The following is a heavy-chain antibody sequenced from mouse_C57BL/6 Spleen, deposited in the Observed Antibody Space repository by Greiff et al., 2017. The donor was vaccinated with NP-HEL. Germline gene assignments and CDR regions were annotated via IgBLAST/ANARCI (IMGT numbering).Heavy chain of an antibody. CDR2: IWSDGST. D-gene: IGHD2-4*01. V-gene: IGHV2-6-1*01. CDR3: ARHNYDYGDYYAMDY. Sequence: VKLEESGPGLVAPSQSLSITCTVSGFSLTSYGVHWVRQPPGKGLEWLVVIWSDGSTTYNSALKSRLSISKDNSKSQVFLKMNSLQTDDTAMYYCARHNYDYGDYYAMDYWGQGTSVTVSS. CDR1: GFSLTSYG. J-gene: IGHJ4*01.